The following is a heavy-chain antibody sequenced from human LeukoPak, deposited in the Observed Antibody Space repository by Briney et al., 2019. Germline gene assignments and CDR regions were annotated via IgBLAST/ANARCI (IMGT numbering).Heavy chain of an antibody. Sequence: SGTLSPPRIVSGGSLDCYYWSWVRQPPREGLGWVGYIYYRGTTSYNPFLKSRVTISVDTSKNQFSLKLNSVTAADTAVYYCARLPRYGGYDHFDYWGQGILVIVSS. CDR1: GGSLDCYY. V-gene: IGHV4-59*12. D-gene: IGHD5-12*01. CDR2: IYYRGTT. CDR3: ARLPRYGGYDHFDY. J-gene: IGHJ4*02.